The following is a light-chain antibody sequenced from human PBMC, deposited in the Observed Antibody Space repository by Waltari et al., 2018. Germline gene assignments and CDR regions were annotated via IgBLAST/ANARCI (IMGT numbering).Light chain of an antibody. CDR2: SNN. V-gene: IGLV1-44*01. CDR3: AAWDDSLNGWV. J-gene: IGLJ3*02. CDR1: SSNIGSNT. Sequence: QSLLPQPPSASGPPGQRVTIPCSGSSSNIGSNTVNWYQQLPGTAPKLLIYSNNQRPSGVPDRFSGSKSGTSASLAISGLQSEEEADYYCAAWDDSLNGWVFGGGTKLTVL.